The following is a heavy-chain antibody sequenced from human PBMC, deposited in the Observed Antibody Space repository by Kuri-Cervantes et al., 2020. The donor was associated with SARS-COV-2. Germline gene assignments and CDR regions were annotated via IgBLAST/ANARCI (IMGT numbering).Heavy chain of an antibody. Sequence: SETLSLTCTVSGYSISSGYYWGWIRQPPGKGLEWIGSIYHSGSTYYNPSLKSRVTISVDTSKNQFSLKLSSVTAADTAVYYCARLEKRLLWFGDLSGVFDFWGQGRLVTVSS. CDR3: ARLEKRLLWFGDLSGVFDF. J-gene: IGHJ4*02. D-gene: IGHD3-10*01. CDR1: GYSISSGYY. V-gene: IGHV4-38-2*02. CDR2: IYHSGST.